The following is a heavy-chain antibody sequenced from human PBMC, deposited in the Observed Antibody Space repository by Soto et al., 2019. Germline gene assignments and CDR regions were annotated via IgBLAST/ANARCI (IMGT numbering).Heavy chain of an antibody. V-gene: IGHV3-64*01. J-gene: IGHJ4*02. Sequence: GGSLRLSCAASGFTFSNYAMHWVRQAPGKGLDYVSAISSNGGSTYYANSVKGRFTISRDNSKNTLYLQMGSLRAEDMAVYYCAREGNSSGWKGGFGYWGQGTLVTVSS. CDR3: AREGNSSGWKGGFGY. D-gene: IGHD6-19*01. CDR1: GFTFSNYA. CDR2: ISSNGGST.